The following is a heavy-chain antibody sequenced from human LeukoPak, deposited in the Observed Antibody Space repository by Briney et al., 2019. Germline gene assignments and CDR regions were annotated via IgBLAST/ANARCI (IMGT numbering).Heavy chain of an antibody. CDR2: FYSGGSA. CDR3: ATPGGSGDYPYPTYFNY. J-gene: IGHJ4*02. V-gene: IGHV3-53*01. D-gene: IGHD3-10*01. CDR1: GFTVAANY. Sequence: PGGSLRLSCAASGFTVAANYMTWVRQAPGKGLEWVSVFYSGGSAYYADSVKGRFTISRDLSKNTLFLQMNSLRAEDTAVYYCATPGGSGDYPYPTYFNYWGQGTLITVSS.